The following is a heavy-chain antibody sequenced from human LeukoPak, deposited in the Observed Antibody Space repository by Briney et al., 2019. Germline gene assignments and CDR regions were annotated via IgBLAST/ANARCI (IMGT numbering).Heavy chain of an antibody. CDR2: IYSGGST. D-gene: IGHD2-2*01. V-gene: IGHV3-53*01. J-gene: IGHJ4*02. CDR1: GFTVSSNY. Sequence: GGSLRLSCAASGFTVSSNYMSWVRQAPGKGLEWVSVIYSGGSTYYADSVKGRFTISRDNSKNTLYLQMNSLRAEDTAVYYCARIVPAALSGAFDFWGQGTLVTVSS. CDR3: ARIVPAALSGAFDF.